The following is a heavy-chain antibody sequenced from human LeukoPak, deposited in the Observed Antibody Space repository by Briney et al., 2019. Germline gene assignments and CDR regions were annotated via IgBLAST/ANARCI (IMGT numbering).Heavy chain of an antibody. Sequence: SETLSLTCAVYGGSFSGYYWSWLRQPPGKGLEWIGEINHSGSTNYNPSLKSRVTISVDTSKDQFSLKLSSVTAADTAVYYCARMGRYYYDSSGYKRFDYWGQGTLVTVSS. CDR2: INHSGST. D-gene: IGHD3-22*01. V-gene: IGHV4-34*01. J-gene: IGHJ4*02. CDR3: ARMGRYYYDSSGYKRFDY. CDR1: GGSFSGYY.